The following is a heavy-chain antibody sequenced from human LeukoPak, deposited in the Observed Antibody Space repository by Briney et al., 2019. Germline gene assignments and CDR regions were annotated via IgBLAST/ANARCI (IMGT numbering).Heavy chain of an antibody. CDR2: ISYDGSNK. J-gene: IGHJ4*02. CDR1: GFTFSSYG. Sequence: RGGSLRFSCAASGFTFSSYGMHGVRQAPGKGLEWVAVISYDGSNKYYADSGKGRFTISRDNSNNPLYLQLNSLRAEDTAVYYRAKDQIPTMNDYGDSPFDYWGQETLVTVSS. D-gene: IGHD4-17*01. CDR3: AKDQIPTMNDYGDSPFDY. V-gene: IGHV3-30*18.